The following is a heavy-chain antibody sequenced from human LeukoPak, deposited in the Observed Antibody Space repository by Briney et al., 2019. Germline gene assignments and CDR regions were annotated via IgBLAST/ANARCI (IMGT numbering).Heavy chain of an antibody. D-gene: IGHD3-3*01. Sequence: SGGSLRLSCAASGFTFSSYGMHWVRQAPGKGLEWVGFIRYDGSNKYYGDSVRGRFTISRDNSKNTLYLQMHSLTPEDTAVYYCGKPSATTIFGVETNGFDPWGQGTLVTVSS. CDR1: GFTFSSYG. CDR2: IRYDGSNK. CDR3: GKPSATTIFGVETNGFDP. V-gene: IGHV3-30*02. J-gene: IGHJ5*02.